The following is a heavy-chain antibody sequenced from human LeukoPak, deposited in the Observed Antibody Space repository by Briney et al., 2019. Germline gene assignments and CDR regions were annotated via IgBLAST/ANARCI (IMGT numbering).Heavy chain of an antibody. CDR1: GGTFSSYA. J-gene: IGHJ4*02. CDR2: IIPILGIA. CDR3: AREDLLPEYSSVPY. D-gene: IGHD6-19*01. Sequence: SVKVSCKASGGTFSSYAISWVRQAPGQGLEWMGRIIPILGIANYAQKFQGRVTITADKSTSTAYKELSSLRSEDTAVYYCAREDLLPEYSSVPYWGQGTLVTVSS. V-gene: IGHV1-69*04.